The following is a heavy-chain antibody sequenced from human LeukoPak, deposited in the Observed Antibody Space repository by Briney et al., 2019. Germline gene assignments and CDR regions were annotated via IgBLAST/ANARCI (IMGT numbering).Heavy chain of an antibody. J-gene: IGHJ4*02. CDR1: GFTFGDYG. V-gene: IGHV3-49*04. CDR3: TRDRGYSGYALYDL. CDR2: IRDKPYSGAT. Sequence: GSLRLSCTGSGFTFGDYGMSWVRQAPGKGLEGVGFIRDKPYSGATEYAASVRGRFTISRDESKRRAYLQMNSLKIEDTAVYFCTRDRGYSGYALYDLWGQGTLVTVSS. D-gene: IGHD5-12*01.